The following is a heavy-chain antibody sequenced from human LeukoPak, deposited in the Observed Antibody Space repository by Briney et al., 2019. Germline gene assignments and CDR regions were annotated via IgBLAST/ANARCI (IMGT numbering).Heavy chain of an antibody. D-gene: IGHD5-24*01. CDR3: ARGEGYNSFAS. CDR1: GFTVSRYY. J-gene: IGHJ4*02. CDR2: FYIDGNT. V-gene: IGHV3-66*01. Sequence: GGSLRLSCAASGFTVSRYYMSWVRQAPGKGLEWVSVFYIDGNTYYADSVRGRFTISRDNSKNTVYLQMNSLRAEDTALYYCARGEGYNSFASGGQGTLVTVS.